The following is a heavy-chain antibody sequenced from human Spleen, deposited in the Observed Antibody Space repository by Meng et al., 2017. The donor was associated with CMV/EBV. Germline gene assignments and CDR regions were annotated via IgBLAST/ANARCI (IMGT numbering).Heavy chain of an antibody. CDR3: ANARFEYSSSYFDS. Sequence: GESLKISCAASGFMFASYWMSWVRQAPGKGLEWVADIKQDGSEKFYVDSVKGRFTISRDNSKNTMYLQMNSLRAEDTALYYCANARFEYSSSYFDSWGQGTLVTVSS. CDR1: GFMFASYW. CDR2: IKQDGSEK. J-gene: IGHJ4*02. D-gene: IGHD6-6*01. V-gene: IGHV3-7*01.